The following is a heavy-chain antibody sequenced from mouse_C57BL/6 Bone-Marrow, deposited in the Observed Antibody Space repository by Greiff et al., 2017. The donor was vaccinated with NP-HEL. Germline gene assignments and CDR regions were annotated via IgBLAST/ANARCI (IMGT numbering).Heavy chain of an antibody. CDR1: GYTFTSYW. CDR3: ARNGGYYGNYPFAY. J-gene: IGHJ3*01. Sequence: QVQLKQPGTELVKPGASVKLSCKASGYTFTSYWMHWVKQRPGQGLEWIGNINPSNGGTNYNEKFKSKATLTVDKSSSTAYMQLSSLTSEDSAVYYCARNGGYYGNYPFAYWGQGTLVTVSA. CDR2: INPSNGGT. V-gene: IGHV1-53*01. D-gene: IGHD2-1*01.